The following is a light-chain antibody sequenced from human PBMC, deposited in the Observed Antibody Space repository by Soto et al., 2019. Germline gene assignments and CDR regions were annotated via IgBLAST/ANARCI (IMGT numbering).Light chain of an antibody. CDR3: QQYGSSGT. CDR1: QSVTSSY. J-gene: IGKJ1*01. V-gene: IGKV3-20*01. Sequence: EIVLTQSPAALSVSPGERATLSCRASQSVTSSYLAWYQQKPGRAPRLLIYGASNRATGIPDRFSGSGSGTDFTLTISSLEPEDFAVYYCQQYGSSGTFGQGTKV. CDR2: GAS.